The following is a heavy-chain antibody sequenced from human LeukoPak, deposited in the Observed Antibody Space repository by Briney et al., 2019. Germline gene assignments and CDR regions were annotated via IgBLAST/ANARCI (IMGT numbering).Heavy chain of an antibody. J-gene: IGHJ3*02. D-gene: IGHD5-24*01. CDR2: INTNTGNP. V-gene: IGHV7-4-1*02. Sequence: ASVTVSCKASGYTFTSYAMNWVRQAPGQGLEWMGWINTNTGNPTYAQGFTGRFVFSLDTSVSTAYLQISSLKAEDTAVYYCARAITSRWLQFGDAFDIWGQGTMVTVSS. CDR3: ARAITSRWLQFGDAFDI. CDR1: GYTFTSYA.